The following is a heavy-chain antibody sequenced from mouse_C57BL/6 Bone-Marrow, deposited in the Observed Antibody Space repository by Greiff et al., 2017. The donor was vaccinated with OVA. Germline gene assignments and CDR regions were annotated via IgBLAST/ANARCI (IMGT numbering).Heavy chain of an antibody. J-gene: IGHJ1*03. CDR3: ARDLDLLLWYFDV. CDR2: ISDGGSYT. Sequence: EVKLMESGGGLVKPGGSLKLSCAASGFTFSSYAMSWVRQTPEKRLEWVATISDGGSYTYYPDNVKGRFTISRDNAKNNLYLQMSHLKSEDTAMYYCARDLDLLLWYFDVWGTGTTVTVSS. CDR1: GFTFSSYA. D-gene: IGHD1-1*01. V-gene: IGHV5-4*01.